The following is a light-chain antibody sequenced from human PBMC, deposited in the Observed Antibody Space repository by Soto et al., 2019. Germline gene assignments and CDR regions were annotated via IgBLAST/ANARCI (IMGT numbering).Light chain of an antibody. CDR2: GAS. J-gene: IGKJ1*01. Sequence: EIVMTQSPATLSVSPVERATLSGRASQSVSSNLAWYQQKPGQAPRLLIYGASTRATGIPARFSGSGSGTEFTLTISSLQSEDFAVYYCQQYNNWETFGQGTKVDIK. V-gene: IGKV3-15*01. CDR3: QQYNNWET. CDR1: QSVSSN.